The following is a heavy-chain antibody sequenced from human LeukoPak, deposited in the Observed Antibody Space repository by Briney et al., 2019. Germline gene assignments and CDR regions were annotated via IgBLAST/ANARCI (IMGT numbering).Heavy chain of an antibody. CDR1: GGSISSGDYY. CDR2: IYYSGST. J-gene: IGHJ4*02. D-gene: IGHD5-12*01. Sequence: PSETLSLTCTVSGGSISSGDYYWSWIRQPPGKGLEWIGYIYYSGSTYYNPSLKSRVTISVDTSKNQFSLKLSSVTAADTAVYYCARRGYRAYDTDHFDYWGQGTLVTVSS. CDR3: ARRGYRAYDTDHFDY. V-gene: IGHV4-30-4*01.